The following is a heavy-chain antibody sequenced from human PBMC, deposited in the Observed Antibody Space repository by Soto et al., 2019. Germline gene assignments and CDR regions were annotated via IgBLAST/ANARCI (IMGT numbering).Heavy chain of an antibody. V-gene: IGHV4-34*01. Sequence: QVQLQQWGAGLLKPSETLSLTCAVYGGSFSGYYWSWIRQPPGKGLEWIGEINHSGSTNYNPSLKSRVTISVDTSKNQFSLKLSSVTAADTAVYYCARGPLVVVAAMGLWYFDYWGQGTLVTVSS. CDR3: ARGPLVVVAAMGLWYFDY. D-gene: IGHD2-15*01. J-gene: IGHJ4*02. CDR1: GGSFSGYY. CDR2: INHSGST.